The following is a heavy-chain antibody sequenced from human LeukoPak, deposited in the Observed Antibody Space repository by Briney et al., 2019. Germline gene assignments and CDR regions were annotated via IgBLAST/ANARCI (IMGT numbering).Heavy chain of an antibody. V-gene: IGHV3-7*01. Sequence: GGSLRLSCAASGFSFRNSWMSWVRQVPGKGLEWVANIRQDGYEIYYMDSVKGRFTISRDNAKKSLYLQMNLLRAEDTAVYYCARDADYDILTGYYIHGGFDYWGQGTLVTVSS. D-gene: IGHD3-9*01. J-gene: IGHJ4*02. CDR3: ARDADYDILTGYYIHGGFDY. CDR1: GFSFRNSW. CDR2: IRQDGYEI.